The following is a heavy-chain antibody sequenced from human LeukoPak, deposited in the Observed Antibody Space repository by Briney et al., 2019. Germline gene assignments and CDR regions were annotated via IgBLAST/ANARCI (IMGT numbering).Heavy chain of an antibody. Sequence: GGTLRLSCAASGFTFSSYGMTWVRQAPGKALEWVSGISGSGGSTYYADSVRGRFTISRDNSKNTLYVQMNSLRVEDTAIYYCAKERFASGTYYPDYWGQGTLVTVSS. CDR2: ISGSGGST. J-gene: IGHJ4*02. V-gene: IGHV3-23*01. CDR3: AKERFASGTYYPDY. D-gene: IGHD3-10*01. CDR1: GFTFSSYG.